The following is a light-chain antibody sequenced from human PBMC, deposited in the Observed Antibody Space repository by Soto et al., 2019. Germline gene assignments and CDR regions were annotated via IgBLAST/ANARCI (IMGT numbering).Light chain of an antibody. V-gene: IGKV1-5*03. CDR3: QQHNSFSIT. CDR1: ESISRW. J-gene: IGKJ5*01. Sequence: DMQMTQSPSTLSASLGDRVTIXXRASESISRWLAWYQQKPGKAPKPXIYKASSLESGVPSRCSGSGSGTEFTLTINSLQADDFATYYCQQHNSFSITCGQGTRLEI. CDR2: KAS.